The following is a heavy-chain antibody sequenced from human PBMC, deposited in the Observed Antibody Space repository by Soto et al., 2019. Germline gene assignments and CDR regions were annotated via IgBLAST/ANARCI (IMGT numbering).Heavy chain of an antibody. J-gene: IGHJ4*02. D-gene: IGHD3-22*01. Sequence: SETLSLTCNVSGGSIYTYYWSWIRQPPGKGLEWIGYIYYSGSTNYNPSLKSRVTISVDTSKNQFSLKLSSVTAADTAVYYCARFPPRHYDSSGLRDYWGQGTLVTVSS. CDR1: GGSIYTYY. V-gene: IGHV4-59*01. CDR2: IYYSGST. CDR3: ARFPPRHYDSSGLRDY.